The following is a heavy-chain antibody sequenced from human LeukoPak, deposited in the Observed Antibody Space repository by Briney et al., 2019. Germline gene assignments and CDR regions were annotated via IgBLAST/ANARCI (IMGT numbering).Heavy chain of an antibody. Sequence: KPSETLSLTCTVSGYSISSGYYWGWIRQPPGKGLEWIGGIYHSGSTYYNPSLKSRVTISVDTSKNQFSLKLSSVTAADTAVYYCARFSFGESFDYWGQGTLVTVSS. V-gene: IGHV4-38-2*02. CDR3: ARFSFGESFDY. D-gene: IGHD3-10*01. CDR2: IYHSGST. CDR1: GYSISSGYY. J-gene: IGHJ4*02.